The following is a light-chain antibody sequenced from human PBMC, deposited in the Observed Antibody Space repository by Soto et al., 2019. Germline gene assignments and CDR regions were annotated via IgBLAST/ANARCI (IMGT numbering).Light chain of an antibody. CDR2: DVS. CDR3: SSYTSSSTFYV. J-gene: IGLJ1*01. CDR1: SSDVGGYNY. V-gene: IGLV2-14*01. Sequence: QSVLLQPASLSVSTGQSITISCPGTSSDVGGYNYVSWYQQHPGKAPKLMIYDVSNRPSGVSNRFSVSKSGNTASLTISGLQAEDEADYYSSSYTSSSTFYVFGTGTKVTVL.